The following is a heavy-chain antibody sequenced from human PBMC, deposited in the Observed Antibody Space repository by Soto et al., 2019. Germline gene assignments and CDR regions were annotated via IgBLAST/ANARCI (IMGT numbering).Heavy chain of an antibody. CDR1: GFTFSSYG. D-gene: IGHD3-3*01. J-gene: IGHJ3*02. V-gene: IGHV3-33*01. Sequence: QVQLVESGGGVVQPGRSLRLSCAASGFTFSSYGMHWVRQAPGKGLEWVAVIWYDGSNKYYADSVKGRFTISRDNSKNTLYLQMNSLRAEDTAVYYCARGPESLDSLTAFDIWGQGKMVTVSS. CDR2: IWYDGSNK. CDR3: ARGPESLDSLTAFDI.